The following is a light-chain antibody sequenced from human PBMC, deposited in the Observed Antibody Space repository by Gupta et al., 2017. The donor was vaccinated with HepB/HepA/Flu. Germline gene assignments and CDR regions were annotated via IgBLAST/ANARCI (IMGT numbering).Light chain of an antibody. CDR2: DAS. CDR1: QDINNY. CDR3: QQYDDLPYT. Sequence: DIQMTKSPSSLSASVGDRVTITCQASQDINNYLNWYQRRPGKAPKLLIYDASNLETGVPSRFSGSGSGTDFSFTISSLQPEDIATYYCQQYDDLPYTFGQGTKLEIK. V-gene: IGKV1-33*01. J-gene: IGKJ2*01.